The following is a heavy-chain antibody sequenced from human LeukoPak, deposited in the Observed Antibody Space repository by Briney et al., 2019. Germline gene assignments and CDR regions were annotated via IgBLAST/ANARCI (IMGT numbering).Heavy chain of an antibody. V-gene: IGHV3-23*01. D-gene: IGHD3-22*01. CDR2: ISGRGGNT. CDR1: GLTFNNYA. J-gene: IGHJ5*01. Sequence: AGGSLRLSCAASGLTFNNYALTWIRQAPGKGLEWVSSISGRGGNTYHADSVKGRFTISRDDSKNTLFLQMNSLRAEDTAVYYCATGYSDSLRSPLDSWGQGTLVTVSS. CDR3: ATGYSDSLRSPLDS.